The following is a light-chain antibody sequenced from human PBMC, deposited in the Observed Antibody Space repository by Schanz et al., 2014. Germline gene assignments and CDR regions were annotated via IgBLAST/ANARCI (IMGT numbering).Light chain of an antibody. J-gene: IGLJ3*02. CDR3: ATWDDGLTARV. CDR1: NSNIGANYD. Sequence: QSVLTQPPSVSGAPGQRVTVSCTGSNSNIGANYDVHWYQQLPGTAPKLLICADNTRPSGVPDRFSGSKSGTSASLAIIGLQSEDEADYYCATWDDGLTARVFGGGTKLTVL. V-gene: IGLV1-40*01. CDR2: ADN.